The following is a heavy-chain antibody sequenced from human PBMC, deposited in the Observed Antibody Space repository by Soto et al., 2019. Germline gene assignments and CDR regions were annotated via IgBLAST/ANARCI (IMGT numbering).Heavy chain of an antibody. CDR3: AKTSSLYWYFDL. CDR2: ISGSGGST. Sequence: EVQLLESGGGLVQPGGSLRLSFAASGFTFSSYAMSWVRQAPGKGLEWVSAISGSGGSTYYADSVKGRFTISRDNSKSTLYLQMNSLRAEDTAVYYCAKTSSLYWYFDLWGRGTLVTVSS. CDR1: GFTFSSYA. V-gene: IGHV3-23*01. J-gene: IGHJ2*01.